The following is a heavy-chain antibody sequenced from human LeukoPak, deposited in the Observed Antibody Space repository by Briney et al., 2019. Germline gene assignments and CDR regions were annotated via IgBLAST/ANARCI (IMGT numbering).Heavy chain of an antibody. CDR2: ISSSSSTI. J-gene: IGHJ4*02. CDR3: ARDSTVVTNGGFDY. D-gene: IGHD4-23*01. CDR1: GFTFSTYS. V-gene: IGHV3-48*04. Sequence: GGSLRLSCAASGFTFSTYSMNWVRQAPGKGLEWVSYISSSSSTIYYVDSVKGRFTISRDSAKNSLYLQMSSLRAEDTAVYYCARDSTVVTNGGFDYWGQGTLVTVSS.